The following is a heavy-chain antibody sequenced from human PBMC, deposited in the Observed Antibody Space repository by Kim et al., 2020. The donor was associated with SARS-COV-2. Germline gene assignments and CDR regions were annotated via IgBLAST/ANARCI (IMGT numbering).Heavy chain of an antibody. V-gene: IGHV4-34*01. CDR1: GGSFSGYY. CDR3: ARGGRHCSSTSCYLSGARPWFDY. D-gene: IGHD2-2*01. J-gene: IGHJ4*02. Sequence: SETLSLTCAVYGGSFSGYYWSWIRQPPGKGLEWIGEINHSGSTNYNPSLKSRVTISVDTSKNQFSLKLSSVTAADTAVYYCARGGRHCSSTSCYLSGARPWFDYWGQGTLVTVSS. CDR2: INHSGST.